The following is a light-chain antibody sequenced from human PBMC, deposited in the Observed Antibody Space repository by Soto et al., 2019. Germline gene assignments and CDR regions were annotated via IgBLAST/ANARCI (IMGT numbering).Light chain of an antibody. J-gene: IGKJ4*01. CDR3: QQYGSSPLT. CDR2: AAS. CDR1: QSVRSTF. Sequence: EIVMTQSPATLSLSPGERSTLSCRASQSVRSTFLAWYQQKHGQAHRXXIYAASSRATGIPDRFSGSGSGTDFSITISRLEPEDFAVYYCQQYGSSPLTFGGGTKVDIK. V-gene: IGKV3-20*01.